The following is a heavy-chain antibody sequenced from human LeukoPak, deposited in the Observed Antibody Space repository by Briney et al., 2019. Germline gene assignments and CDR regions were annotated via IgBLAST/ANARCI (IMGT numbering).Heavy chain of an antibody. J-gene: IGHJ4*02. CDR3: AKDRGGIQLQYFDY. V-gene: IGHV3-23*01. Sequence: GGSLRLSCAASGFTFSSYAMSWVRQAPGKGLEWDSAISGSGGSTYYADSVKGRFTISRDNSKNTLYLQMNSLRAEDTAVYYCAKDRGGIQLQYFDYWGQGTLVTVSS. D-gene: IGHD5-18*01. CDR1: GFTFSSYA. CDR2: ISGSGGST.